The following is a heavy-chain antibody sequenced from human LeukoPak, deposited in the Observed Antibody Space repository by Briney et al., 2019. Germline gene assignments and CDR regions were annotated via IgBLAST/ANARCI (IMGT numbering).Heavy chain of an antibody. Sequence: ASVKDSCKASLYFLTDYYIHWARPAPGQGLEWMGWINPKGGGINYAPEFQGRVTMTRDTSITTAYMELSSLRSDDTAMYYCARDTCDGGDCFNWCDPWGQGTLVTVSS. V-gene: IGHV1-2*02. CDR2: INPKGGGI. J-gene: IGHJ5*02. CDR1: LYFLTDYY. CDR3: ARDTCDGGDCFNWCDP. D-gene: IGHD2-21*02.